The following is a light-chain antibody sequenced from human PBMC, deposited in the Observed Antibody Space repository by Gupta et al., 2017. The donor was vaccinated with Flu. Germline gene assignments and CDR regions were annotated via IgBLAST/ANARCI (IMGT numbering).Light chain of an antibody. CDR2: QNT. V-gene: IGLV3-1*01. CDR1: ELGNEY. CDR3: QAWASYTVL. Sequence: SQELTQSPSVSVSPGQTASITCSGDELGNEYISWYQQKPGQSPLLVIYQNTKRPSGIPERFSGSISGNTATLTISGTQAMDEADYYCQAWASYTVLFGGGTKLTVL. J-gene: IGLJ3*02.